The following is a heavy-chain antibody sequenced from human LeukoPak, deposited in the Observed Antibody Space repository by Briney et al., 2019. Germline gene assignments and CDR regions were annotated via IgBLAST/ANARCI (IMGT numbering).Heavy chain of an antibody. CDR3: ARDLLNEGNHLDY. J-gene: IGHJ4*02. Sequence: SETLSLTCTVSGGSISSGDYYWSWIRQPPGKGLEWIGYIYYSGSTYYNPSLKSRVTISVDTSKNQFSLKLSSVTAADMAVYYCARDLLNEGNHLDYWGQGTLVTVSS. D-gene: IGHD4-23*01. CDR2: IYYSGST. CDR1: GGSISSGDYY. V-gene: IGHV4-30-4*01.